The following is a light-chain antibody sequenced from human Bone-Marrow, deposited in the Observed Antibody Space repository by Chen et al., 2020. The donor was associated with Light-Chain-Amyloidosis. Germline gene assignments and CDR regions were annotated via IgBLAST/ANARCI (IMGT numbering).Light chain of an antibody. J-gene: IGLJ3*02. CDR2: DDS. V-gene: IGLV3-21*02. CDR1: NIGPTS. Sequence: SYVLTQPSSVSVAPGQTATIACGGNNIGPTSVHWYQQTPGQAPLLVVYDDSDRPSGIPERLSGSNSGNKATLTISRGEAGDEADYYCQVWDRSSDRPVFGGGTKLTVL. CDR3: QVWDRSSDRPV.